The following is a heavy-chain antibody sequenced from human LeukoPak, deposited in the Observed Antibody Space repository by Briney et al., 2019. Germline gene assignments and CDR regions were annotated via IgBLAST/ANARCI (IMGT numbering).Heavy chain of an antibody. CDR2: FYTSGST. Sequence: SQTLSLTCTVSGGSISSGTYYWSWIRQPAGKGLEWIGRFYTSGSTNYNPSLKSRVTISVDTSKNQFSPKLSSVTAADTAVYYCARVSRLGYYDSSGYFHWGQGTLVTVSS. D-gene: IGHD3-22*01. CDR1: GGSISSGTYY. V-gene: IGHV4-61*02. J-gene: IGHJ4*02. CDR3: ARVSRLGYYDSSGYFH.